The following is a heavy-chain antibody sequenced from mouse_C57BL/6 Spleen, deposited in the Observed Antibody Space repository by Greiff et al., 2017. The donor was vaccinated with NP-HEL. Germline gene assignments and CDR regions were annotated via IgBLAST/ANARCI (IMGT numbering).Heavy chain of an antibody. J-gene: IGHJ1*03. CDR3: ARLRGDGYFYWYFDV. V-gene: IGHV5-12*01. D-gene: IGHD2-3*01. Sequence: VQLKESGGGLVQPGGSLKLSCAASGFTFSDYYMYWVRQTPEKRLEWVAYISNGGGSTYYPDTVKGRFTISRDNAKNTLYLQMSRLKSEDTAMYYCARLRGDGYFYWYFDVWGTGTTVTVSS. CDR1: GFTFSDYY. CDR2: ISNGGGST.